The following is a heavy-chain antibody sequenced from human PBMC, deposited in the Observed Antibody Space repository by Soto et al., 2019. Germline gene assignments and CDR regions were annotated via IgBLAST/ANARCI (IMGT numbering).Heavy chain of an antibody. D-gene: IGHD2-2*01. J-gene: IGHJ4*02. CDR1: GFTFSSYA. CDR2: ISGSGGST. CDR3: AKDLVVPASRTSYFDY. Sequence: PGGSLRLSCAAPGFTFSSYAMSWVRQAPGKGLEWVSAISGSGGSTYYADSVKGRFTISRDNSKNTLYLQMNSLRAEDTAVYYCAKDLVVPASRTSYFDYWGQGTLVTVSS. V-gene: IGHV3-23*01.